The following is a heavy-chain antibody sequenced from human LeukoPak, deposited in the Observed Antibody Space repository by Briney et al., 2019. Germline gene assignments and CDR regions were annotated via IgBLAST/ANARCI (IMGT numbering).Heavy chain of an antibody. D-gene: IGHD3-9*01. Sequence: ETLSLTCTVSGGSISSSSSYWGWIRQPPGKGLEWIGSIYYSGSTYYNPSLKSRVTISVDTSKNQFSLKLSSVTAADTAVYYCARLDSSSSGWSYDILTGYPRWGQGTLVTVSS. CDR1: GGSISSSSSY. CDR2: IYYSGST. CDR3: ARLDSSSSGWSYDILTGYPR. J-gene: IGHJ4*02. V-gene: IGHV4-39*01.